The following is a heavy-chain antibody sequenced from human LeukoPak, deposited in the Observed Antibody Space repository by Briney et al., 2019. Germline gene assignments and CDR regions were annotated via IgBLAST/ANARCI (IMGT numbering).Heavy chain of an antibody. D-gene: IGHD3-22*01. Sequence: SVKVSCKASGGTFSSYAISWVRQAPGQGLEWMGGIIPIFGTANYAQKFQGRVTMTEDTSTDTGYMELSSLRSEDTAVYYCATIDGHYDSSGYWGQGTLVIVSS. CDR1: GGTFSSYA. CDR2: IIPIFGTA. J-gene: IGHJ4*02. V-gene: IGHV1-69*06. CDR3: ATIDGHYDSSGY.